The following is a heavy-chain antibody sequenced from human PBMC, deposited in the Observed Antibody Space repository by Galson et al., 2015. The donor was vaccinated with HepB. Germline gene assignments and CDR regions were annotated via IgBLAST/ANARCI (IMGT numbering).Heavy chain of an antibody. J-gene: IGHJ6*02. CDR3: TRELTTFGVIANYSYYYGMDV. CDR1: GFTFGDYA. CDR2: IRSKAYGGTT. Sequence: SLRLSCAASGFTFGDYAMSWVRQAPGKGLEWVGFIRSKAYGGTTEYAASVKGRFTISRDDSKSIAYLQMNSLKTEDTAVYYCTRELTTFGVIANYSYYYGMDVWGQGTTVTVSS. V-gene: IGHV3-49*04. D-gene: IGHD3-3*01.